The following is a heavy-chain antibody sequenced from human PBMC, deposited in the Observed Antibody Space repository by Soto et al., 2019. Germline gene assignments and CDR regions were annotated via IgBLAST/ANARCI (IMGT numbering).Heavy chain of an antibody. D-gene: IGHD3-3*01. V-gene: IGHV4-59*01. CDR1: GGSISSYY. CDR3: ARGYYDFWSGYYGDSNWFDP. J-gene: IGHJ5*02. CDR2: IYYSGST. Sequence: PSETLSLTCTVSGGSISSYYWSWIRQPPGKGLEWIGYIYYSGSTNYNPSLKSRVTISVDTSKNQFSLKLSSVTAADTAVYYCARGYYDFWSGYYGDSNWFDPWGQGTLVTVSS.